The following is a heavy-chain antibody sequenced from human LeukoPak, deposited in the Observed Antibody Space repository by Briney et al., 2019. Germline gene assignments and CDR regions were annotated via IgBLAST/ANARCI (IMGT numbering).Heavy chain of an antibody. CDR2: ITGSGGTT. CDR1: GLTFSSHA. CDR3: AKATGDYYDSSGYFDY. V-gene: IGHV3-23*01. Sequence: GGSLRLSCVASGLTFSSHAMTWVRQTPGKGLEWVSGITGSGGTTYHADSVKGRFTISRDNSKNTLYLQMNSLRAEDTAVYYCAKATGDYYDSSGYFDYWGQGTLVTVSS. D-gene: IGHD3-22*01. J-gene: IGHJ4*02.